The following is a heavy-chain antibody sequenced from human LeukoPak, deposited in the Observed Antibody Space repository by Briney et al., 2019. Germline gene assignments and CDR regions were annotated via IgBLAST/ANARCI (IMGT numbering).Heavy chain of an antibody. D-gene: IGHD4-17*01. V-gene: IGHV3-48*04. CDR2: ISSSSSTI. J-gene: IGHJ4*02. CDR1: EFTLSYYW. CDR3: ARLGYGVPY. Sequence: GGSLRLSCVASEFTLSYYWMSWVRQAPGKGLEWVSYISSSSSTIYYADSVKGRFTISRDNAKNSLYLQLNSLRAEDTAVYYCARLGYGVPYWGQGALVTVSS.